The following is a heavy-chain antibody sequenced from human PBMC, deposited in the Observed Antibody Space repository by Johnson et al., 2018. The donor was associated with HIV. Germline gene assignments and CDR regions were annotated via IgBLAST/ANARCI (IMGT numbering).Heavy chain of an antibody. CDR2: ISYDGSNK. V-gene: IGHV3-30*19. CDR1: GFTFSSYG. D-gene: IGHD4-17*01. J-gene: IGHJ3*02. Sequence: QVQLVESGGGLVQPGGSLRLSCAASGFTFSSYGMHWVRQAPGKGLEWVAVISYDGSNKYYADSVKGRFTISRDNSKNTLYLQMNSLRAEDTAVYYCAREVAGDYGDSPGAFDIWGQGTMVTVSS. CDR3: AREVAGDYGDSPGAFDI.